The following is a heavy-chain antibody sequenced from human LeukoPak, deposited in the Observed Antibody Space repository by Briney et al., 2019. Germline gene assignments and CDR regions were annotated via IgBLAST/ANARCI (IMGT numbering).Heavy chain of an antibody. CDR2: VYYNGSA. Sequence: SETLSLTCTVSGDSINYYYWSWIRQSPGKGLEWIGYVYYNGSAKYNPSLKSRVTISVDMSKNQFSLKVSSMTAADTAIYYCARKGGHFDYWGQGTLVTVSS. V-gene: IGHV4-59*01. CDR3: ARKGGHFDY. CDR1: GDSINYYY. D-gene: IGHD2-15*01. J-gene: IGHJ4*02.